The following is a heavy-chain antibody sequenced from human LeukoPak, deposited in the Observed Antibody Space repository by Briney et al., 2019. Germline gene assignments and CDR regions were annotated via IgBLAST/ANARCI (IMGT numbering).Heavy chain of an antibody. Sequence: GGSLRLSCAASGFTFSSYWMSWVRQAPGKGLEWVANIKQDGSDKYYVDSVKGRFTVSRDNAKNSLYLQMNSLRAEDTAVYYCARGGYTYGVRPFWDQGTLVTVSS. CDR2: IKQDGSDK. J-gene: IGHJ4*02. CDR3: ARGGYTYGVRPF. V-gene: IGHV3-7*01. D-gene: IGHD5-18*01. CDR1: GFTFSSYW.